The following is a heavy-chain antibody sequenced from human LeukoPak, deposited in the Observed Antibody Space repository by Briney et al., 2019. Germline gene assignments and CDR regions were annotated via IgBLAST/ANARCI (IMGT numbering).Heavy chain of an antibody. CDR1: GGSISSYY. D-gene: IGHD6-13*01. Sequence: SETLSLTCTVSGGSISSYYWSWIRQPAGKGLEWIGRAYTSGSTSYNPSLKSRVTMSVDTSKNQFSLKLSSVSAADTAVYYCAREGSSWYQAGYYYYYYMDVWGKGTTVTVSS. V-gene: IGHV4-4*07. CDR2: AYTSGST. J-gene: IGHJ6*03. CDR3: AREGSSWYQAGYYYYYYMDV.